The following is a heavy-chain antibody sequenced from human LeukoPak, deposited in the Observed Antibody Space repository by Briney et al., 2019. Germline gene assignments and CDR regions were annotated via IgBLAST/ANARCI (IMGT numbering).Heavy chain of an antibody. D-gene: IGHD6-19*01. CDR1: GYTFTSYG. CDR3: ARVRLGSGWFGIDY. Sequence: ASVKVSCKASGYTFTSYGISWVRQAPGQGLVWMGWISAYNGNTNYAQKLQGRVTMTTDTSTSTAYMELRSLRSDDTAVYYCARVRLGSGWFGIDYWGQGTLVTVSS. J-gene: IGHJ4*02. V-gene: IGHV1-18*04. CDR2: ISAYNGNT.